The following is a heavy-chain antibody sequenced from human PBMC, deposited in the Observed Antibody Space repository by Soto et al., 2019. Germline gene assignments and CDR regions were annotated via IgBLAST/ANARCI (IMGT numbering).Heavy chain of an antibody. J-gene: IGHJ4*02. CDR1: GFTFSNYW. V-gene: IGHV3-7*05. CDR2: IKEDGSEK. D-gene: IGHD1-26*01. Sequence: ESGGGLVQTGGSLRLSCAASGFTFSNYWMSWVRQAPGKGLEWVANIKEDGSEKYYVDSVKGRFTISRDNAKNSLYLQMNSLRAEDTAVYYCATKQVGVVPFGYWGQVPLVTVSS. CDR3: ATKQVGVVPFGY.